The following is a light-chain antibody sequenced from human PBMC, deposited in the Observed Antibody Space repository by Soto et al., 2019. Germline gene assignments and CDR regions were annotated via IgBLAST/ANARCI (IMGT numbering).Light chain of an antibody. Sequence: EIVMTQSPATLSVSPGERATLSCRASQSVGSDLAWYQQKPGQAPRLVIYDIFTMATGVPTRISGSGSGTEFTLTISSLQSEDFAVYYCQQYNSWPLTFGGGTNVEIK. J-gene: IGKJ4*01. CDR2: DIF. CDR3: QQYNSWPLT. CDR1: QSVGSD. V-gene: IGKV3D-15*01.